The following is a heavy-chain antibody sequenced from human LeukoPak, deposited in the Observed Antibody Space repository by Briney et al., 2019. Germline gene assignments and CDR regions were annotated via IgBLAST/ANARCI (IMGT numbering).Heavy chain of an antibody. Sequence: SETLSLTCTVSGGSISSYYWSWIRQPPGKGLEWIGYIYYSGATYYNPSLKSRVTISVDTSKNQFSLKLSSVTAADTAVYYCARGTTVTLRGWFDPWGQGTLVTVSS. CDR3: ARGTTVTLRGWFDP. J-gene: IGHJ5*02. D-gene: IGHD4-17*01. V-gene: IGHV4-59*12. CDR2: IYYSGAT. CDR1: GGSISSYY.